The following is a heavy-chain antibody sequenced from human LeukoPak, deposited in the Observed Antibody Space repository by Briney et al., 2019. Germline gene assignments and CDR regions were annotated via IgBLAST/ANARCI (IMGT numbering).Heavy chain of an antibody. Sequence: SETLSLTCTVSGGSISSYYWSWIRQPPGKGLEWIGYIYYSGSTNYNPSLKSRVTISVDTSKNQFSLKLSSVTAADTAVYYCATDLLGYSYVNGDYWGQGTLVTVSS. D-gene: IGHD5-18*01. CDR3: ATDLLGYSYVNGDY. J-gene: IGHJ4*02. CDR2: IYYSGST. CDR1: GGSISSYY. V-gene: IGHV4-59*01.